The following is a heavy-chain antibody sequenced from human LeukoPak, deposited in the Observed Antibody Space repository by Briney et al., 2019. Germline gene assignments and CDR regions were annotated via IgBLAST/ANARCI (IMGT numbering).Heavy chain of an antibody. Sequence: SETLSLTCAVYGGSFSGYYWSWIRQLPGKGLEWIGEINHSGSTNYNPSLKSRVTISVDTSKNQFSLKLSSVTAADTAVYYCARAGIAAAGTLHGMDVWGKGTTVTVSS. CDR2: INHSGST. V-gene: IGHV4-34*01. CDR1: GGSFSGYY. CDR3: ARAGIAAAGTLHGMDV. J-gene: IGHJ6*04. D-gene: IGHD6-13*01.